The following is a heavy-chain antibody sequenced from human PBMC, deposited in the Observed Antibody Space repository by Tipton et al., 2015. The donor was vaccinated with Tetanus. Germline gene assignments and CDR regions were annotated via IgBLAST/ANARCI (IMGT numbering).Heavy chain of an antibody. CDR2: SWYDGTDT. D-gene: IGHD2-15*01. CDR3: AGEADCSGGSCFSGDFDN. Sequence: SLRLSCAASGFIFSSYGIHWVRQAPGKGLEWVADSWYDGTDTYYADSVKGRFTLSRDNSKNTLYLQMNSLRAEDTALYYCAGEADCSGGSCFSGDFDNWGQGTQVTVSS. V-gene: IGHV3-33*01. CDR1: GFIFSSYG. J-gene: IGHJ4*02.